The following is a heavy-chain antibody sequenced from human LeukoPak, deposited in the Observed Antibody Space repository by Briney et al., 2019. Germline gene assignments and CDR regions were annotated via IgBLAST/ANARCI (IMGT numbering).Heavy chain of an antibody. CDR1: GGSISSSSYY. D-gene: IGHD6-13*01. J-gene: IGHJ6*03. Sequence: PSETLSLTCTVSGGSISSSSYYWGWIRQPPGEGLEWIGSIYYSGSTYYNPSLKSRVTISVDTSKNQFSLKLSSVTAADTAVYYCARHVGYSSSWYPDYYYYYYMDVWGKGTTVTVSS. CDR3: ARHVGYSSSWYPDYYYYYYMDV. V-gene: IGHV4-39*01. CDR2: IYYSGST.